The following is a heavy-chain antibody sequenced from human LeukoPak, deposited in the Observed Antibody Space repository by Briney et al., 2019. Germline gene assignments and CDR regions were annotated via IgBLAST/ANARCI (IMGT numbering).Heavy chain of an antibody. D-gene: IGHD6-19*01. CDR3: AKDNRRHYTSGPNPDSLH. CDR1: GFIFNNYA. CDR2: ISWNSGSI. Sequence: GVSLRLSCAGSGFIFNNYAMHWVRQPPGKGLEWVSGISWNSGSIDYADSVKGRFTISRDNAKNSLYLQMNSLRVEDTAFYYCAKDNRRHYTSGPNPDSLHWGQGALVTVSS. J-gene: IGHJ4*02. V-gene: IGHV3-9*01.